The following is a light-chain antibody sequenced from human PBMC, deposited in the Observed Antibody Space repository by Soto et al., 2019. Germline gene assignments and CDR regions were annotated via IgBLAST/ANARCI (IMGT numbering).Light chain of an antibody. Sequence: QAVVTQPRSVSGSPGQSVTISCTGTSSDVGGYNYVSWYQQHPGKAPRLMIYDVSKRPSGVPDRFSGSKSGNTASLTISGLQAEDEADYYCCSYAGSYTFYVFGIGTKLTVL. CDR2: DVS. J-gene: IGLJ1*01. CDR3: CSYAGSYTFYV. V-gene: IGLV2-11*01. CDR1: SSDVGGYNY.